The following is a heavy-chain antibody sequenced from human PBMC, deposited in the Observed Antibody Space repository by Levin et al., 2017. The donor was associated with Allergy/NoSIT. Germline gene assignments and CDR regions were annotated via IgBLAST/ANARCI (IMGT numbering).Heavy chain of an antibody. CDR1: GFTFSNYA. CDR3: VRDLAYCSGGTCYSGGALDS. D-gene: IGHD2-15*01. J-gene: IGHJ3*02. CDR2: TSYHGSNK. V-gene: IGHV3-30-3*01. Sequence: GESLKISCAASGFTFSNYAMHWVRQAPGKGLEWVAGTSYHGSNKYYADSVKGRFTISRDNSKNTLYLQMNSLRAEDTAVFSCVRDLAYCSGGTCYSGGALDSWGQGTMVTVSS.